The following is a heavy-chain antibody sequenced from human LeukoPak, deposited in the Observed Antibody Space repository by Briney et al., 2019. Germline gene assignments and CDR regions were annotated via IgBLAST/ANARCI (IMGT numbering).Heavy chain of an antibody. Sequence: GGSLRLSCAASGFIFSNYAMSWVRQVPGRGLEWVSTISSRGDSTYVADSVRGRFTISRDNSKNSLYLQMDTVRAEDTAVYYCVKGPRPDITVAHTVENWGQGTLVTVSS. CDR1: GFIFSNYA. CDR3: VKGPRPDITVAHTVEN. D-gene: IGHD6-19*01. CDR2: ISSRGDST. V-gene: IGHV3-23*01. J-gene: IGHJ4*02.